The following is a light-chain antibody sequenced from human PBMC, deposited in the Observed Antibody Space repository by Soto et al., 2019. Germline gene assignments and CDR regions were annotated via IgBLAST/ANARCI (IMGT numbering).Light chain of an antibody. J-gene: IGKJ2*01. CDR1: QNINSH. CDR3: QQSHITTLFT. Sequence: DIQMTQSPSSLSASIGDRVTITCRASQNINSHLNWYQQKPGKAPKVLIYASSRLQSRVPFRFSGSGSGTEFPHTIRSLEPEDFATYYCQQSHITTLFTFGKGTKLEIK. V-gene: IGKV1-39*01. CDR2: ASS.